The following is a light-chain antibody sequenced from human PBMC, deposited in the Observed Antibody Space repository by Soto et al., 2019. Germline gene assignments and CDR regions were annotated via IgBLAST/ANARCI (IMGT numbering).Light chain of an antibody. V-gene: IGLV3-21*02. CDR1: NIGSKS. CDR2: DDS. Sequence: SYELTQPPSVSVAPGQTARITCGGNNIGSKSVHWYQQRPGQAPVLVLYDDSNRPSGIPERFSGSNSGSTATLTISSVEAGDEADYFCQVWDISSDQYLFGTGTKLTGL. J-gene: IGLJ1*01. CDR3: QVWDISSDQYL.